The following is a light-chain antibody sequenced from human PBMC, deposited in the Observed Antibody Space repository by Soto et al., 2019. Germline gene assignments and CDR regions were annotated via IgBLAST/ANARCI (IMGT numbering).Light chain of an antibody. J-gene: IGKJ1*01. CDR2: AAS. Sequence: IVMTQSPATLSVSPGERATISCRASQSVGTNLAWYQQRPGQAPRLLIYAASTRASGIPARFSASGSGTEFTLTISSLQSEDLAIYYCPQYNYWTFGQGTKVEIK. CDR3: PQYNYWT. V-gene: IGKV3-15*01. CDR1: QSVGTN.